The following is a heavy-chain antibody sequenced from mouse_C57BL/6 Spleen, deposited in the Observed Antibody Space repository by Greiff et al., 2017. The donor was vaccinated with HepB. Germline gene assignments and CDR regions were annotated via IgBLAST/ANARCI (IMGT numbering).Heavy chain of an antibody. D-gene: IGHD2-4*01. CDR2: IYPGSGST. J-gene: IGHJ3*01. CDR3: ARSGYDYDAWFAY. CDR1: GYTFTSYW. V-gene: IGHV1-55*01. Sequence: VQLQQSGAELVKPGASVKMSCTASGYTFTSYWITWVKQRPGQGLEWIGDIYPGSGSTNYNEKLKSKATLTVDTSSRPAYMQLSSLTSEDSAVYYCARSGYDYDAWFAYWGQGTLVTVAA.